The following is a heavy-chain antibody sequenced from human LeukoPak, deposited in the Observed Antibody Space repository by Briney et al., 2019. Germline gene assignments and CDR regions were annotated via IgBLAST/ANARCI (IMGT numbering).Heavy chain of an antibody. CDR3: ARGGYYYDSSGYSGSFDY. Sequence: GASVKVSCKASGYTFTSYDINWVRQATGQGLEWMGWMNPNSGNTGYAQKFQGRVTMTRNTSISTAYMELSSLRSEDTAVYYCARGGYYYDSSGYSGSFDYWGQGTLVTVSS. CDR1: GYTFTSYD. V-gene: IGHV1-8*01. D-gene: IGHD3-22*01. CDR2: MNPNSGNT. J-gene: IGHJ4*02.